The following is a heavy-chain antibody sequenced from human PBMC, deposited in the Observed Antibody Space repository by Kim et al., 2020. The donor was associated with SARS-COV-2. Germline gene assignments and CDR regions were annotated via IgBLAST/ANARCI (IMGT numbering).Heavy chain of an antibody. V-gene: IGHV3-11*01. D-gene: IGHD3-22*01. CDR1: GFTFSDYY. Sequence: GGSLRLSCAASGFTFSDYYMSWIRQAPGKGLEWVSYISSSGSTIYYADSVKGRFTISRDNAMNSLNLQMNSLRAEDTAVYYCARDGGDSSGYYPYYYGLDVWGQGTTVTVSS. J-gene: IGHJ6*02. CDR2: ISSSGSTI. CDR3: ARDGGDSSGYYPYYYGLDV.